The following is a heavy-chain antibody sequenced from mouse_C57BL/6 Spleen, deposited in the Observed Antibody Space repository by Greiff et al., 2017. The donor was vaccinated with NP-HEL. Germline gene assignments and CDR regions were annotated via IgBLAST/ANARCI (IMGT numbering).Heavy chain of an antibody. V-gene: IGHV7-3*01. CDR2: IRNKANGYTT. CDR3: ARYRVARYFDV. CDR1: GFTFTDYY. D-gene: IGHD1-1*02. Sequence: EVNLVESGGGLVQPGGSLSLSCAASGFTFTDYYMSWVRQPPGKALEWLGFIRNKANGYTTEYSASVKGRFTISRDNSQSILYLQMNALRAEDSATYYCARYRVARYFDVWGTGTTVTVSS. J-gene: IGHJ1*03.